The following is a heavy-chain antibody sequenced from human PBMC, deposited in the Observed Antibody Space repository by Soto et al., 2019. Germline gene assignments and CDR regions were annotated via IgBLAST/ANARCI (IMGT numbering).Heavy chain of an antibody. CDR2: IKQDGSEK. Sequence: EVQLVESGGGLVQPGGSLRLSCAASGFTFSSYWMSWVRQAPGKGLEWVANIKQDGSEKYYVDSVKGRFTSSRDNAKNSMYLKMSSLRAEETAVYYCAREAEQHLADFDYWGQGTLVIVSS. CDR3: AREAEQHLADFDY. D-gene: IGHD6-13*01. V-gene: IGHV3-7*01. CDR1: GFTFSSYW. J-gene: IGHJ4*02.